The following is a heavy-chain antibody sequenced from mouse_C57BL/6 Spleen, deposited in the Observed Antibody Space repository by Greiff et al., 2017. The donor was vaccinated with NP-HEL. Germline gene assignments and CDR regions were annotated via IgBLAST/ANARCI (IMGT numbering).Heavy chain of an antibody. CDR2: IDPSDSYT. D-gene: IGHD2-3*01. Sequence: VQLQQPGAELVMPGASVKLSCKASGYTFTSYWMHWVKQRPGQGLEWIGEIDPSDSYTNSNQKLKGKSTLTVDKSSSPAYMQLSSLTSEDSAVYYCARSYDGYYFDYWGQGTTLTVSS. CDR3: ARSYDGYYFDY. V-gene: IGHV1-69*01. CDR1: GYTFTSYW. J-gene: IGHJ2*01.